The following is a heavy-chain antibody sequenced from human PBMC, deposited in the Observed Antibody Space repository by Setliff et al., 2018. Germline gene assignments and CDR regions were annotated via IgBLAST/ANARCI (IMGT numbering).Heavy chain of an antibody. CDR1: GGSVSNSGFF. CDR2: IYDSGRT. J-gene: IGHJ4*02. CDR3: ARLPNYVWGSPVDY. V-gene: IGHV4-39*01. Sequence: PSETLSLTCTVSGGSVSNSGFFRGWLRQAPGKGLEWIGNIYDSGRTFYNPSLKSRVTISVDTSKNQFSLTLSSVTAADTAVYYCARLPNYVWGSPVDYWGQGTLVTVSS. D-gene: IGHD3-16*01.